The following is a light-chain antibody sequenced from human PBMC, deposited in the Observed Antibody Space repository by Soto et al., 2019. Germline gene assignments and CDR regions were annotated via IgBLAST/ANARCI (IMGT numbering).Light chain of an antibody. J-gene: IGLJ1*01. CDR3: AAWDDSLNGQV. CDR2: SNN. CDR1: SSNIGSNP. V-gene: IGLV1-44*01. Sequence: QAGVTQPPSASGTHGQRVTISCSGSSSNIGSNPVNWYQQLPGTAPKLLIYSNNQRPSGVPDRFSGSKSGTSASLAISGLQSEDEADYYWAAWDDSLNGQVFGTGTKLTVL.